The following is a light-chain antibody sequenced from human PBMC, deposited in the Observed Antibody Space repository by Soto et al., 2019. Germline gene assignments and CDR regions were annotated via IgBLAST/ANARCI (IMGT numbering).Light chain of an antibody. J-gene: IGLJ1*01. CDR2: EVS. CDR3: YSFTSSNTYV. Sequence: QSALTQPPSVSGSPGQSVTISCTGTSSDVGSYNRVSWYQQPPGTAPKVMIYEVSNRPSGVPDRFSGSKSGNTASLTISGLQPEDEADYYCYSFTSSNTYVFGTGTKVIVL. CDR1: SSDVGSYNR. V-gene: IGLV2-18*02.